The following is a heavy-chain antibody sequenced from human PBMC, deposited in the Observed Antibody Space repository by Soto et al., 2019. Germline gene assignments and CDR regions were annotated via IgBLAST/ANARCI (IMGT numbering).Heavy chain of an antibody. CDR2: INPADSDI. J-gene: IGHJ4*01. D-gene: IGHD3-16*01. V-gene: IGHV5-51*01. Sequence: PGESLQISCQGSGYSFTSNWIGCVRQMPGKGLEWMGIINPADSDIKYSPSFQGQVTISADKSIGTAYLQWSSLKASDTAMYYCARHQRDDASRKMDCWVQGTLVNVS. CDR1: GYSFTSNW. CDR3: ARHQRDDASRKMDC.